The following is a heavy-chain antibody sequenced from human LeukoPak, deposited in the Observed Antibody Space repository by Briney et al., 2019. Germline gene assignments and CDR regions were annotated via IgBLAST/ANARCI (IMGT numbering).Heavy chain of an antibody. J-gene: IGHJ4*02. V-gene: IGHV1-69*05. CDR3: ARENHYSSSSAETDY. CDR1: GGTFSSYA. CDR2: IIPIFGTA. D-gene: IGHD6-6*01. Sequence: SVKVSCKASGGTFSSYAISWVRQAPGQGLEWMGRIIPIFGTANYAQKFQGRVTITTDESTSTAYMELSSLRSEDTAVYYCARENHYSSSSAETDYWGRGTLVTVSS.